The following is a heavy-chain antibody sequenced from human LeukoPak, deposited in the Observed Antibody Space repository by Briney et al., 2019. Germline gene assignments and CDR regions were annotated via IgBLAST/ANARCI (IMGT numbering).Heavy chain of an antibody. V-gene: IGHV3-21*01. D-gene: IGHD3-22*01. CDR3: ARTTTIITPFDY. CDR1: GFTFSSYS. J-gene: IGHJ4*02. Sequence: GGSLRLSCAASGFTFSSYSMNWVRQAPGKGLEWVSSISSSSSYIYYADSVKGRFTISRDNAKNSLYLQMNSLRAEDTAVYYCARTTTIITPFDYWGQGTLVTVSS. CDR2: ISSSSSYI.